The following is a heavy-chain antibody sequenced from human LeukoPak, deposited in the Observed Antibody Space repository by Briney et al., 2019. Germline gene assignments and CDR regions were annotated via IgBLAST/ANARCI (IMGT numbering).Heavy chain of an antibody. V-gene: IGHV3-64D*06. CDR1: GFTFSSYA. J-gene: IGHJ4*02. CDR2: IRSDGGST. CDR3: VKSGSQTSDY. Sequence: PGGSLRLSCSASGFTFSSYAMHWVRQAPGKGLEYVSGIRSDGGSTYYADSVKGRLTISRDNSENTLYLQVSSLRIEDTAVYYCVKSGSQTSDYWGQGTLVTVSS. D-gene: IGHD1-26*01.